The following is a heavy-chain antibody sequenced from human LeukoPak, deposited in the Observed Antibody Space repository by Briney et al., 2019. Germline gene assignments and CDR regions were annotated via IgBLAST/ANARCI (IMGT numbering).Heavy chain of an antibody. CDR1: GGSISSGSYY. D-gene: IGHD3-3*01. CDR2: IYTSGST. Sequence: SETLSLTCTVSGGSISSGSYYWSWVRQPAGKGLEWIVRIYTSGSTNYNPSLKSRVTISVYPSKNQFSLKLSYVTAADTAVYYCASGPLYYDFWSGYYTPPQDYGMDVWGQGTTVTVSS. J-gene: IGHJ6*02. V-gene: IGHV4-61*02. CDR3: ASGPLYYDFWSGYYTPPQDYGMDV.